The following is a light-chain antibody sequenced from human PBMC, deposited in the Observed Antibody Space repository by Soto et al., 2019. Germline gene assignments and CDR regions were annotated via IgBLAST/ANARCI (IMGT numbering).Light chain of an antibody. CDR3: SSYTGGNPSYV. V-gene: IGLV2-14*01. CDR1: SSDVGGYDY. Sequence: QSALTQPASVSGSPGQSITISCTGTSSDVGGYDYVSWYQQYPGKAPKFMIYEVTNRPSGVSHRFSGSKSGNTASLAISGLQAEDEADYYCSSYTGGNPSYVFGTGTKVTVL. J-gene: IGLJ1*01. CDR2: EVT.